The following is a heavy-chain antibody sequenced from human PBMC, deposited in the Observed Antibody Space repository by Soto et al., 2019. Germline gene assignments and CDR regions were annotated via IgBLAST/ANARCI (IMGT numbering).Heavy chain of an antibody. J-gene: IGHJ6*02. CDR2: ISRDADKK. CDR1: GFTFSGHD. CDR3: VRSRGTWEYYTNDMDV. D-gene: IGHD3-3*01. V-gene: IGHV3-30*03. Sequence: QVHLVESGGGVVQPGTSLRLSCAASGFTFSGHDMHWVRQAPGKGLEWVALISRDADKKYYAESVKGRFAISRDNSKNTLFMYLNNVRVDDSAVYYCVRSRGTWEYYTNDMDVGGQGTTVTVSS.